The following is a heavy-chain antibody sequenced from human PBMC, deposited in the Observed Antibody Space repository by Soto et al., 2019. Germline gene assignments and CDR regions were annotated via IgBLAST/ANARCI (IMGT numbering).Heavy chain of an antibody. CDR2: IIPIFGTA. CDR3: ARDLAGYNDRLSMGGMDV. J-gene: IGHJ6*02. CDR1: GYTFTKYA. D-gene: IGHD5-12*01. Sequence: SVKVSCKASGYTFTKYAISWVRQAPGQGLEWMGGIIPIFGTANYAQKFQGRVTITADESTSTAYMELSSLRSEDTAVYYCARDLAGYNDRLSMGGMDVWGQGTTVTVSS. V-gene: IGHV1-69*13.